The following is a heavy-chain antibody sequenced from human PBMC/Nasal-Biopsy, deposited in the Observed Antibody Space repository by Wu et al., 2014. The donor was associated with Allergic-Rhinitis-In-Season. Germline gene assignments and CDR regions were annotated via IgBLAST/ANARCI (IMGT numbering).Heavy chain of an antibody. D-gene: IGHD3-10*01. V-gene: IGHV4-34*09. CDR3: ARDRNYGSGRFDY. Sequence: TLSLTCGCLWSGXFSGYYWSWIRRHPGKGLQWLGYISHSGTTYYNPSLQSRLSISIDPSESQFSLNLRSVTAADTAVYYCARDRNYGSGRFDYWGQGTLVTVSS. CDR1: SGXFSGYY. CDR2: ISHSGTT. J-gene: IGHJ4*02.